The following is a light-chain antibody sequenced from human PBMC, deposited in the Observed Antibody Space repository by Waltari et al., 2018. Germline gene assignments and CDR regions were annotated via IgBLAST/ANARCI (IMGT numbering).Light chain of an antibody. CDR3: NSYTSSSTLWV. J-gene: IGLJ3*02. V-gene: IGLV2-14*01. Sequence: QSPLTQPASVSGSPGQSITISCTGTSSDVGRYNHVSWYQQHPGKAPKLMIYEVNNRPSGVSVRFSGSKSGNTASLTISGLQAEDEADYYCNSYTSSSTLWVFGGGTKLTVL. CDR2: EVN. CDR1: SSDVGRYNH.